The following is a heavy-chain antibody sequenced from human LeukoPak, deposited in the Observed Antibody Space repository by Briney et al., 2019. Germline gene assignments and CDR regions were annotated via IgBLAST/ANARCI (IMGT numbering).Heavy chain of an antibody. CDR1: GFTFSSYA. V-gene: IGHV3-23*01. CDR3: AKDAGYGDYVSDY. J-gene: IGHJ4*02. Sequence: GGSLRHSCAASGFTFSSYAMSWVRQAPGKGLEWVSAISGSGGSTYYADSVKGRFTIPRDNSKNTLYLQMNSLRAEDTAVYYCAKDAGYGDYVSDYWGQGTLVTVSS. CDR2: ISGSGGST. D-gene: IGHD4-17*01.